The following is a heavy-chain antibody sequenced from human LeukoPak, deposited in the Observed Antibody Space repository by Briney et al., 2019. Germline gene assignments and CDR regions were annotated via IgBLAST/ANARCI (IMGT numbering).Heavy chain of an antibody. D-gene: IGHD3-3*01. J-gene: IGHJ6*02. Sequence: ASVKVSCKASGYTFTIYAMHWVRQAPGQRLEWMGWINAGNGNTKYSQKFQGRVTITRDTSASAAYMELSSLRSEDTAVYYCARGPYDFWSGYTRDYYGMDVWGQGTTVTVSS. CDR1: GYTFTIYA. V-gene: IGHV1-3*01. CDR2: INAGNGNT. CDR3: ARGPYDFWSGYTRDYYGMDV.